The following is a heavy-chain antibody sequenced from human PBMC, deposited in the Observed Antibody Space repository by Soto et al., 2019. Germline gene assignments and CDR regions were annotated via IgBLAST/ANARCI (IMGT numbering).Heavy chain of an antibody. V-gene: IGHV3-21*01. CDR3: ARDRVDIVVVPAAIYYYYYGMDV. Sequence: GGSLRLSCAASGFTFSSYSMNWVRQAPGKGLEWVSSISSSSSYIYYADSVKGRFTISRDNAKNSLYLQMNSLGAEDTAVYYCARDRVDIVVVPAAIYYYYYGMDVWGQGTTVTVSS. CDR1: GFTFSSYS. J-gene: IGHJ6*02. CDR2: ISSSSSYI. D-gene: IGHD2-2*01.